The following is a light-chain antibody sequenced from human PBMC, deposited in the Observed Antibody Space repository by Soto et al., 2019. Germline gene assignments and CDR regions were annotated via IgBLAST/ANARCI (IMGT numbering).Light chain of an antibody. CDR2: EDT. Sequence: QSALTQPASVSGSPGQSITISCTGTSSDVGSYNLVSWYQQHPGKAPKFMIYEDTRRPSGVSNRFSGSKSGNTASLTISGLQAEDEADYYCCSYAGSSPYVFGTGTKVTVL. CDR1: SSDVGSYNL. V-gene: IGLV2-23*01. J-gene: IGLJ1*01. CDR3: CSYAGSSPYV.